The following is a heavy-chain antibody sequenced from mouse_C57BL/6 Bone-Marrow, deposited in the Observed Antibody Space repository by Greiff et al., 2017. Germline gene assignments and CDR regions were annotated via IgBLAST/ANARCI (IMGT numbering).Heavy chain of an antibody. Sequence: EVQLVESGGGLVQSGRSLRLSCATSGFTFSDFYMEWVRQAPGKGLEWIAASRNKANDYTTEYSAYVKGRFLVSRDTSHSILYLQMNALRAEDTAIYYCARDGGSSDPFAYWGQGTLVTVSA. J-gene: IGHJ3*01. CDR2: SRNKANDYTT. D-gene: IGHD3-2*02. CDR3: ARDGGSSDPFAY. V-gene: IGHV7-1*01. CDR1: GFTFSDFY.